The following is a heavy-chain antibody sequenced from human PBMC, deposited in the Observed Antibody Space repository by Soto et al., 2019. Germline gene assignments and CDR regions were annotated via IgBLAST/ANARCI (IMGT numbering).Heavy chain of an antibody. J-gene: IGHJ6*02. CDR1: GFTFSSYG. V-gene: IGHV3-30*18. CDR2: ISYDGSNK. Sequence: QVQLVESGGGVVQPGRSLRLSCAASGFTFSSYGMHWVRQAPGKGLEWVAVISYDGSNKYYADSVKGRFTISRDNSKNTLYLQMNSLRAEDTAVYYCAKDGSMDVWCQGATVTVSS. D-gene: IGHD2-15*01. CDR3: AKDGSMDV.